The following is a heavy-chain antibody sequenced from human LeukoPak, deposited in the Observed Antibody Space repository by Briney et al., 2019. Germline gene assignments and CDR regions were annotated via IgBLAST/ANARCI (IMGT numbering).Heavy chain of an antibody. CDR2: ISGSGGST. V-gene: IGHV3-23*01. CDR3: ANDIVVVPAAPLFFSV. J-gene: IGHJ6*04. Sequence: GGSLRLSCAASGFTFSSYAMSWVRQAPGKGLEWVSAISGSGGSTYYADSVKGRFTISRDNSENTLYLQMNSLRAEDTAVYYRANDIVVVPAAPLFFSVWGKGTTVTVSS. CDR1: GFTFSSYA. D-gene: IGHD2-2*01.